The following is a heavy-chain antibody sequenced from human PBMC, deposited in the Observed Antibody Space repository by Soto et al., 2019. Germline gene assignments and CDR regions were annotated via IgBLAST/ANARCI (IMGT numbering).Heavy chain of an antibody. D-gene: IGHD3-16*01. CDR1: SGSISSSNW. V-gene: IGHV4-4*02. J-gene: IGHJ5*02. CDR3: ARTYYDYIWGSYRENWFDP. Sequence: SETLSLTCAVSSGSISSSNWWSWVRQPPGKGLEWIGEIYHSGSTNYNPSLKSRVTISVDKSKNQFSLKLSSVTAADTAVYYCARTYYDYIWGSYRENWFDPWGQGTLVTVSS. CDR2: IYHSGST.